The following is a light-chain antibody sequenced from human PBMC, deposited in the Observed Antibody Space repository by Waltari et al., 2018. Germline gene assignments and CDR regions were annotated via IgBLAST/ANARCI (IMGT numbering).Light chain of an antibody. Sequence: QSGLTQPPSVSGAPGQRVTISCTGSSSNIGAGYDVHWYQLFPGTAPKLLISGNGSRPSGVPDRFSGAKSGTSASLAITGLQAEDEADYYCQSYDNTSGSIFGGGTKLTVL. V-gene: IGLV1-40*01. CDR1: SSNIGAGYD. CDR2: GNG. CDR3: QSYDNTSGSI. J-gene: IGLJ2*01.